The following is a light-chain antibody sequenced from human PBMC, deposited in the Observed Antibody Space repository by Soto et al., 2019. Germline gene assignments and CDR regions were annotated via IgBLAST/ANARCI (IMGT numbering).Light chain of an antibody. CDR1: SSDVGGYKF. J-gene: IGLJ1*01. CDR3: CSYAGSYTYV. V-gene: IGLV2-11*01. CDR2: DVR. Sequence: SALTQPRSVSGSPGQSVTISCTGTSSDVGGYKFVSWYQQHPGKVPKRIIYDVRNRPSGVPDRFSGSKSGNTASLTISGLQAEDEADYYCCSYAGSYTYVFGTGTKVTVL.